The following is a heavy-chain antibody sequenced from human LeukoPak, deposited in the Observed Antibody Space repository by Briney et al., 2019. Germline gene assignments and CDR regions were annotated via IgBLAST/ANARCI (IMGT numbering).Heavy chain of an antibody. CDR2: IPYDGSNK. J-gene: IGHJ4*02. V-gene: IGHV3-30-3*01. D-gene: IGHD6-19*01. Sequence: GRSLRLSCAASGFTFSSFAMHWVRQAPGKGLDWVAVIPYDGSNKFYADSVKGRFTISRDNSKSTLYLQMNSLRPEDTAVYYCARDRVSSGWSTFDYWGQGTLVAVSS. CDR1: GFTFSSFA. CDR3: ARDRVSSGWSTFDY.